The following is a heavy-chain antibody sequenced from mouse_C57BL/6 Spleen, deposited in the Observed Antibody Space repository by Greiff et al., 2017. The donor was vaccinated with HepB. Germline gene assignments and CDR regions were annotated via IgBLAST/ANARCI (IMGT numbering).Heavy chain of an antibody. CDR1: GFTFSDYG. D-gene: IGHD2-10*01. CDR2: ISSGSSTI. V-gene: IGHV5-17*01. Sequence: VQLKESGGGLVKPGGSLKLSCVASGFTFSDYGMHWVRQAPEKGLEWVAYISSGSSTIYYADTVKGRFTISRDNAKNTLFLQMTSLRSEDTAMYYCARSYYGNYVAWFAYWGQGTLVTVSA. CDR3: ARSYYGNYVAWFAY. J-gene: IGHJ3*01.